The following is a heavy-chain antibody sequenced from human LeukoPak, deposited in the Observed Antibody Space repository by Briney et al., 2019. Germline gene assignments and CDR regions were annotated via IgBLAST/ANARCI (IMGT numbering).Heavy chain of an antibody. CDR3: AKSGGSGTLYYFDY. J-gene: IGHJ4*02. CDR2: ISGSGAST. Sequence: GGSLRLSCAASGFTFRTYAMSWVRQGPGKGLEWVSLISGSGASTYYADSVKGRFTISRDNSKNTLYLRMNSLRAEDTAVYYCAKSGGSGTLYYFDYWGQGTLVTGSS. CDR1: GFTFRTYA. D-gene: IGHD3-10*01. V-gene: IGHV3-23*01.